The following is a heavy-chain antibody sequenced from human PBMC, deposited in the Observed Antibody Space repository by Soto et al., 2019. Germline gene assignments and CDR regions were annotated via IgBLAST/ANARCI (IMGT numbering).Heavy chain of an antibody. J-gene: IGHJ4*02. CDR3: ARGRWLQLIYFDY. CDR2: IYYSVST. D-gene: IGHD4-4*01. Sequence: QVQLQESGSGLVKPSETLSLTCTVSGGSISSYYWSWIRKPPGKGLEWIGCIYYSVSTNYNPSLKSRFSISVDTSKSQFSLNQRSVTAADTAVYYCARGRWLQLIYFDYWGQGTLVTVSS. CDR1: GGSISSYY. V-gene: IGHV4-59*01.